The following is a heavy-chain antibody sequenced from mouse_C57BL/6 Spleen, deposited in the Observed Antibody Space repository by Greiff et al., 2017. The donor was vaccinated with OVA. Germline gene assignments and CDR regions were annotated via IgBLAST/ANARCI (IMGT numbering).Heavy chain of an antibody. V-gene: IGHV1-15*01. D-gene: IGHD1-1*02. CDR3: KRYCGYDV. J-gene: IGHJ1*03. Sequence: QVQLQQSGAELVRPGASVTLSCKASGYTFTDYEMHWVKQTPVHGLEWIGAIDPETGGTAYNQKFKGKAILTADKSSSTAYMQLRSLTSEDSAVYYYKRYCGYDVWGTGTTVTVSS. CDR1: GYTFTDYE. CDR2: IDPETGGT.